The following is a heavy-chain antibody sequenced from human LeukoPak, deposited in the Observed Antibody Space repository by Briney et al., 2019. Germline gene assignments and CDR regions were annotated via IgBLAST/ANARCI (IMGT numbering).Heavy chain of an antibody. Sequence: ASVKVSCKASGGTFSSYAISWVRQAPGQGLEWMGRIIPILGIANYAQKFQGRVTITADKSTSTAYMELSSLRPEDTAVYYCARGRSSPYDSSGIWGQGTLVTVSS. CDR1: GGTFSSYA. V-gene: IGHV1-69*04. CDR3: ARGRSSPYDSSGI. J-gene: IGHJ4*02. CDR2: IIPILGIA. D-gene: IGHD3-22*01.